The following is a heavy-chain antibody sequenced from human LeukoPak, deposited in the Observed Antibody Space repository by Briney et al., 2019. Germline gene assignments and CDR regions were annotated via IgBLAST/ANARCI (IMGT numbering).Heavy chain of an antibody. CDR2: ISSSSSYI. CDR1: GFTFSSYS. CDR3: ARDSTMIVVGNAFDI. Sequence: PEGSLRLSCAASGFTFSSYSMNWVRQAPGKGLEWVSSISSSSSYIYYADSVKGRFTISRDNAKNSLYLQMNSLRAEDTAVYYCARDSTMIVVGNAFDIWGQGTMVTVSS. J-gene: IGHJ3*02. V-gene: IGHV3-21*01. D-gene: IGHD3-22*01.